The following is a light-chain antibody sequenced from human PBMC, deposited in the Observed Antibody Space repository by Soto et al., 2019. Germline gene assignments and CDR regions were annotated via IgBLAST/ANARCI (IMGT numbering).Light chain of an antibody. CDR3: QQSYSTPRT. J-gene: IGKJ1*01. V-gene: IGKV1-39*01. Sequence: DIQRTQSPSSLSASVGDRVTIAGRASQSISSSLNWYQQKLGKAPKLLIYAASSLQSGVPSRFSGSGSGTDFTLTNSSLQPEDFATYYCQQSYSTPRTFGQGTKVEIK. CDR2: AAS. CDR1: QSISSS.